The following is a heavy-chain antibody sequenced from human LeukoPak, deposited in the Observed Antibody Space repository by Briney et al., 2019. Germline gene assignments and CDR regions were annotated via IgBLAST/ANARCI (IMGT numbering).Heavy chain of an antibody. CDR3: ADDYGGNSGLGAFDY. CDR1: GFTFSTYA. J-gene: IGHJ4*02. Sequence: PGRSLRLSCAASGFTFSTYAMHWVRQAPGKGLEWVAVISYDGSNKYYADSVKGRFTISRDNSKNTLYLQMNSLRAEDTAVYYRADDYGGNSGLGAFDYWGQGTLVTVSS. CDR2: ISYDGSNK. D-gene: IGHD4-23*01. V-gene: IGHV3-30-3*01.